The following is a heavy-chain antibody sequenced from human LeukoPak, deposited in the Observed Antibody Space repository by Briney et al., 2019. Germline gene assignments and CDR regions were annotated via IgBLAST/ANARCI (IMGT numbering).Heavy chain of an antibody. V-gene: IGHV6-1*01. CDR3: ARDLGIPMSPNDYAFDI. CDR2: TYYRSKWYN. CDR1: GDSVSSNSAA. D-gene: IGHD3-10*02. Sequence: SQTLSLTCAISGDSVSSNSAAWNWIRQSPSRGLEWLGRTYYRSKWYNDYAVSVKSRITINPDTSKNQFSLQLNSVTPEDTAVYYCARDLGIPMSPNDYAFDIWAQGTMVTVSS. J-gene: IGHJ3*02.